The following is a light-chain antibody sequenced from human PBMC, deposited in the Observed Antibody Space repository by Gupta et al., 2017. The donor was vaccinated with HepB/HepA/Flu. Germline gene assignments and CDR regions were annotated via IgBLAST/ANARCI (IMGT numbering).Light chain of an antibody. V-gene: IGLV2-18*02. CDR1: SNDVGSYNR. J-gene: IGLJ3*02. Sequence: QSALTQPPSVSGSPGQSVTISCTGTSNDVGSYNRVSWYQQPPGTAPKLMIYEVTQRPSGVPDRFSGSKYGNTASLTISGLQAEDEADYFCTSHTSSGTWVLGGGTYLTVL. CDR2: EVT. CDR3: TSHTSSGTWV.